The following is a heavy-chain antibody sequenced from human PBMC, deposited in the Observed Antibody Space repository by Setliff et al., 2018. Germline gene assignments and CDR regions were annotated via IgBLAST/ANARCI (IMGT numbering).Heavy chain of an antibody. CDR3: ARNIGMGQRDYFDY. CDR1: GGTFNTYA. Sequence: SVKVSCKASGGTFNTYAIDWVRQAPGQGLAWMGGIVPVFGTRNYAQKFQGRVTFSADDSANTAHMELTSLTSEDTAVYYCARNIGMGQRDYFDYWGQGTVVTVSS. CDR2: IVPVFGTR. V-gene: IGHV1-69*13. J-gene: IGHJ4*02. D-gene: IGHD5-18*01.